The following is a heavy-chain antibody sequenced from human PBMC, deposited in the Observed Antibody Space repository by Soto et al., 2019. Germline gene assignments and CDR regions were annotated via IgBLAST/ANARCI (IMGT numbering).Heavy chain of an antibody. V-gene: IGHV4-4*02. D-gene: IGHD3-9*01. CDR1: GGSVNNDKW. J-gene: IGHJ5*02. CDR2: IHSSGIT. Sequence: QVQLQESGPGLVKPSGTLSLTCAVSGGSVNNDKWWSWVRQPLGKGLEWIGEIHSSGITNYNPSLKSRASIFVDKFKNQFSVKLTSVTAADTAVYFCAGQWSAGYGAFDPWGQGTLVTVSS. CDR3: AGQWSAGYGAFDP.